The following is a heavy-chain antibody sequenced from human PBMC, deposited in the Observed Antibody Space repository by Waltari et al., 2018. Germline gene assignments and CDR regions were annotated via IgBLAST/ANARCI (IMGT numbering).Heavy chain of an antibody. CDR2: INPNSGGT. V-gene: IGHV1-2*06. J-gene: IGHJ4*02. Sequence: QVQLVQSGAEGKKPGASVKVSCKASGYTVTSYNMYWVRRARGQGLEGMGRINPNSGGTNYEQKVQGRATRTRNTCISTAYMVLRRLSCDDTAVYYWDAYGRGGCGYSDDYWGQGTLVTVSS. D-gene: IGHD2-15*01. CDR1: GYTVTSYN. CDR3: DAYGRGGCGYSDDY.